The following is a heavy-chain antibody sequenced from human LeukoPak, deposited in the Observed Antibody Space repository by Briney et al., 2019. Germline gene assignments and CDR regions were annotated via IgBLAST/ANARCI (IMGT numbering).Heavy chain of an antibody. D-gene: IGHD3-3*01. J-gene: IGHJ5*02. Sequence: GGSLRLSCAASGFTFSNYGMHWVRQAPGNGLEWVAFIRYDGSNKYYADSVKGRFTISRDNSKKTLYLQMNSLRAEDTAVYYCAKDLGLLEWLKWFDPWGQGTLVTVSS. CDR2: IRYDGSNK. V-gene: IGHV3-30*02. CDR3: AKDLGLLEWLKWFDP. CDR1: GFTFSNYG.